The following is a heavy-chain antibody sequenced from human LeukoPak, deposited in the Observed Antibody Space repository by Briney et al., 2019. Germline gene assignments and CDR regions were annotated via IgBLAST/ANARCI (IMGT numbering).Heavy chain of an antibody. CDR1: GFTFDDYG. CDR2: INWNGGST. Sequence: PGGSLRLSCAASGFTFDDYGMSWVRQAPGKGLEWVSGINWNGGSTGYADSVKGRFTISRDNAKNSLYLQMNSLRAEDTALYYCARALTPVWFGELFGGLADYWGQGTLVTVSS. J-gene: IGHJ4*02. CDR3: ARALTPVWFGELFGGLADY. D-gene: IGHD3-10*01. V-gene: IGHV3-20*04.